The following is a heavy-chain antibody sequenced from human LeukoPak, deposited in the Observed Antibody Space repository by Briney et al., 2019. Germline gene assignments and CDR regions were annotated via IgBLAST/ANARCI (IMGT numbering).Heavy chain of an antibody. CDR1: GYSFPTFD. D-gene: IGHD3-10*01. V-gene: IGHV1-8*01. CDR2: MNPNSGNT. J-gene: IGHJ6*02. Sequence: ASLKVSCKTSGYSFPTFDINWVRQATGQGLEWMGWMNPNSGNTNYAQKFQGRLTMTRDTSISTAYMELSSLRSEDTAVYYCARGGTLVQGVTILYGMDVWGQGTTVTVSS. CDR3: ARGGTLVQGVTILYGMDV.